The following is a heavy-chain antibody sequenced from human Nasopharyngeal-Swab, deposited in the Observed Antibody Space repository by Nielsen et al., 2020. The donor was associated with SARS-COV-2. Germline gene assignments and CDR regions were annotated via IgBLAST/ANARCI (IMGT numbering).Heavy chain of an antibody. CDR2: IWYDGSNK. D-gene: IGHD6-25*01. CDR3: ARDESGCFDY. V-gene: IGHV3-33*01. CDR1: GFTFSSYG. Sequence: GESLKISCAASGFTFSSYGMHWVRQAPGKGLEWVAVIWYDGSNKYYADSVKGRFTISRDNSKNTLYLQMNSLRAEDTAVYYCARDESGCFDYWGQGTLVTVSS. J-gene: IGHJ4*02.